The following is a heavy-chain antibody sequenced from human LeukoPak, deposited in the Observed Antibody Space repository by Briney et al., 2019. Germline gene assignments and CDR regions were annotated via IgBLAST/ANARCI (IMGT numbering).Heavy chain of an antibody. V-gene: IGHV1-2*06. CDR3: ARGSGIAAADDWFDP. CDR2: INPNSGGT. CDR1: GYTFTGYY. J-gene: IGHJ5*02. Sequence: ASVKVSCKASGYTFTGYYMHWVRQATGQGLEWMGRINPNSGGTNYAQKFQGRVTMTRDTSTSTVYMELSSLRSEDTAVYYCARGSGIAAADDWFDPWGQGTLVTVSS. D-gene: IGHD6-13*01.